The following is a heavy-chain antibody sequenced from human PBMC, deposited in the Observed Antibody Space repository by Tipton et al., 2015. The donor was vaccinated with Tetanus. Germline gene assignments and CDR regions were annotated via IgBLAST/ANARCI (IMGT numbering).Heavy chain of an antibody. V-gene: IGHV4-30-4*01. D-gene: IGHD3-22*01. CDR1: GGSISSGDYY. CDR2: IYYSGGT. J-gene: IGHJ4*02. Sequence: TLSLTCTVSGGSISSGDYYWSWIRQPPGKGLEWIGYIYYSGGTYYNPSLKSRVTISVDTSKNQFSLKLSSVTAADTAVYYCARDTDSSGGGIDYWGQGTLVTVSS. CDR3: ARDTDSSGGGIDY.